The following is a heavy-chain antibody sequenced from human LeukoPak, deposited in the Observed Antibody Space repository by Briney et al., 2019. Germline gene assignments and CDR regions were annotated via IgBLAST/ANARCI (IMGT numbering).Heavy chain of an antibody. D-gene: IGHD3-22*01. Sequence: PSETLSLTCSVSGASISSHYWSWIRQPPGKGLEWIGYIHYSGSTNCNPSLKSRVTISLDTSKDQFSLKLTSVTAADTAVYYCARGGGNYLYYYYGLDVWGQGTTVTVSS. V-gene: IGHV4-59*11. CDR2: IHYSGST. CDR1: GASISSHY. CDR3: ARGGGNYLYYYYGLDV. J-gene: IGHJ6*02.